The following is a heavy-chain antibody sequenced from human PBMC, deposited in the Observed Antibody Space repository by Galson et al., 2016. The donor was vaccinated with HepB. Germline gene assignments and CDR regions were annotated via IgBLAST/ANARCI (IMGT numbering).Heavy chain of an antibody. Sequence: SVKVSCKASGYSFTNYAMHWVRQAPGQRLEWMGWINRGNTKYSQKFQGRVTITADESTSTAYMELSSLRSEDTAVYYCARDGAGYGDHGRYFDYWGQGTLVTVSS. CDR2: INRGNT. CDR1: GYSFTNYA. V-gene: IGHV1-3*01. D-gene: IGHD4-17*01. J-gene: IGHJ4*02. CDR3: ARDGAGYGDHGRYFDY.